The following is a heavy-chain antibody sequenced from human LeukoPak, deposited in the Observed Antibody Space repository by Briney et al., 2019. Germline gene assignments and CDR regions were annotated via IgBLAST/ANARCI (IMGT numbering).Heavy chain of an antibody. J-gene: IGHJ6*03. CDR2: IYTSGST. D-gene: IGHD6-6*01. V-gene: IGHV4-61*02. CDR3: AREYSSSSIYYYYYMDV. CDR1: GGSISSGSYY. Sequence: SETLSLTCTVSGGSISSGSYYWSWIRQPAGKGLEWIGRIYTSGSTNYNPSLKSRVTIPVDTSKNQFSLKLSSVTAADTAVYYCAREYSSSSIYYYYYMDVWGKGTTITVSS.